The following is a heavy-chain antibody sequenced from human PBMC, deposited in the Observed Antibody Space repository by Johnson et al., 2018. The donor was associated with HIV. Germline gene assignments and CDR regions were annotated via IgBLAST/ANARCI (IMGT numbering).Heavy chain of an antibody. V-gene: IGHV3-33*01. CDR3: ATGYCSGGSCPRDAFDI. D-gene: IGHD2-15*01. CDR1: GFTFSSYG. J-gene: IGHJ3*02. CDR2: IWYDGSNK. Sequence: QVLLVESGGGVVQPGRSLRLSCAASGFTFSSYGMHWVRQAPGKGLEWVAVIWYDGSNKYYADSVKGRFTISRDNSKNTLYLQMNSLRAEDTAVYYCATGYCSGGSCPRDAFDIWGQGTMVTVSS.